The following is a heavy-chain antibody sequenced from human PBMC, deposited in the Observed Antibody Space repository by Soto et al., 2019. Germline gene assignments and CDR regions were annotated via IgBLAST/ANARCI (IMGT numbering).Heavy chain of an antibody. CDR1: GGSISSYY. D-gene: IGHD1-1*01. CDR3: AREGVERTGNYYYQYYGLDV. Sequence: SETLSLTCTVSGGSISSYYWSWIRQPPGKGLEWIGYIYYSGSTNYNPSLKSRVTISVDTSKNQFSLKLSSVTAADTAVYYCAREGVERTGNYYYQYYGLDVWGQGTTVTVSS. J-gene: IGHJ6*02. V-gene: IGHV4-59*01. CDR2: IYYSGST.